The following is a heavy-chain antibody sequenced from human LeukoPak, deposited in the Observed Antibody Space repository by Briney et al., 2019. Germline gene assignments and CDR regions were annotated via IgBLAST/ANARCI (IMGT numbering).Heavy chain of an antibody. CDR2: ISAYNGNT. J-gene: IGHJ6*02. CDR3: ARDVDYVFLASMDV. D-gene: IGHD3-16*01. Sequence: GASVKVSCKASGYTFTSYGISWVRQAPGQGLEWMGWISAYNGNTNYAQKLQGRVTMTTDTSTSTAYMELRSLRSDDTAVYYCARDVDYVFLASMDVWGQGTTVTVSS. CDR1: GYTFTSYG. V-gene: IGHV1-18*01.